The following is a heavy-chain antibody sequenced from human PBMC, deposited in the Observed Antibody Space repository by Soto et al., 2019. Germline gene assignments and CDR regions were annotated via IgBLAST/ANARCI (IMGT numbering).Heavy chain of an antibody. V-gene: IGHV3-33*01. Sequence: GSLRLSCAASGFTFSSYGMHWVRQAPGKGLEWVAGIWYDGSNKYYADSVKGRSTISRDNSKNTLYLQMNSLRAEDTAVYYCARGWGSSGPDDAFDIWGQGTMVTVSS. CDR2: IWYDGSNK. CDR3: ARGWGSSGPDDAFDI. J-gene: IGHJ3*02. CDR1: GFTFSSYG. D-gene: IGHD3-22*01.